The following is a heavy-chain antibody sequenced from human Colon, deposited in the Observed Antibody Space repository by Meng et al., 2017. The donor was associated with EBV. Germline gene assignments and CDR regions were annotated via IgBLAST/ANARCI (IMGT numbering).Heavy chain of an antibody. Sequence: QVQLQPWGAGSLKPSGTLSLTFAVLGGSFSGYYWSWIRQPPEKGLEWIGEINHSGSTNYNPSLKSRVTISVDTSKKQFSLKLSSVTAADTAVYYCARGPGGSYYLYYFDYWGQGTLVTVSS. CDR2: INHSGST. J-gene: IGHJ4*02. CDR1: GGSFSGYY. CDR3: ARGPGGSYYLYYFDY. D-gene: IGHD1-26*01. V-gene: IGHV4-34*01.